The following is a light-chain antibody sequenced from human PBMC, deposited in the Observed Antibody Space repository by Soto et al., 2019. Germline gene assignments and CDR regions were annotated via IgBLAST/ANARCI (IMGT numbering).Light chain of an antibody. Sequence: DIQMTQSPSTLSASLGDRVTITCRASQSISNWVAWYQLKSGKAPNLLIYKASTLETGVPSRFSGSGSGTEFTLTISTLQPDDFATYYCQHYASFSGTFGQGTKVDI. V-gene: IGKV1-5*03. CDR3: QHYASFSGT. CDR1: QSISNW. J-gene: IGKJ1*01. CDR2: KAS.